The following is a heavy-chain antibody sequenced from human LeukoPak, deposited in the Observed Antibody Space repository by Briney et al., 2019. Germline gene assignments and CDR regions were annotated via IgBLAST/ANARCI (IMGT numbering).Heavy chain of an antibody. CDR1: VGPINSGNW. CDR3: AREGGPFRSLDY. V-gene: IGHV4-4*02. J-gene: IGHJ4*02. CDR2: IYHNGTP. Sequence: SGTLSLTCAVSVGPINSGNWWSWVRQSPGKGLEWIGEIYHNGTPNYKPPLKSRVTISADTFKHHVSLKMTSVTAAETAVYYCAREGGPFRSLDYSGQGTLVTVSS. D-gene: IGHD2/OR15-2a*01.